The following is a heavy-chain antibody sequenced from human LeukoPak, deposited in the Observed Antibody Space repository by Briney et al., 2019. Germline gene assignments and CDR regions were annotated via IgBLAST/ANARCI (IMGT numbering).Heavy chain of an antibody. J-gene: IGHJ4*02. Sequence: PGGSLRLSCAASGFTFSSYAMSWVRQAPGKGLEWVSAISGSGGSTYYADSVKGRFTISRDNAKNTLYLQMNSLRAEDTALYYCATGDGDFGDPFDYWGQGTLVTVSS. D-gene: IGHD4-17*01. V-gene: IGHV3-23*01. CDR3: ATGDGDFGDPFDY. CDR2: ISGSGGST. CDR1: GFTFSSYA.